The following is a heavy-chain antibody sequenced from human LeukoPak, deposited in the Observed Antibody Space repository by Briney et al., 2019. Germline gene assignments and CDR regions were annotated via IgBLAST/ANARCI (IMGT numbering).Heavy chain of an antibody. CDR2: VYHSGST. J-gene: IGHJ4*02. V-gene: IGHV4-4*02. D-gene: IGHD6-13*01. CDR1: GGSISSNNW. Sequence: SENLSLTCAVSGGSISSNNWWSWVRQPPGKGLEWIGEVYHSGSTNYNPSLKSRVTMSVDKSKNQLSLQLTSVTAADTAIYYCARLSAAGRNYFAYWGQGAQVTVSS. CDR3: ARLSAAGRNYFAY.